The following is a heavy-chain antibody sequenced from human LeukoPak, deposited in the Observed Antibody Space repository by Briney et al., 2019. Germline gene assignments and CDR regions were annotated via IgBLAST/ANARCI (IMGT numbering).Heavy chain of an antibody. D-gene: IGHD3-10*01. CDR1: GGSFSGYY. J-gene: IGHJ4*02. CDR2: INHSGST. V-gene: IGHV4-34*01. CDR3: ARDIGEWFGERWAFDDY. Sequence: SETLSLTCAVYGGSFSGYYWSWIRQPPGKGLEWIGEINHSGSTNYNPSLKSRVTISVDTSKNQFSLKLSSVTAADTAVYYCARDIGEWFGERWAFDDYWGQGTLVTVSS.